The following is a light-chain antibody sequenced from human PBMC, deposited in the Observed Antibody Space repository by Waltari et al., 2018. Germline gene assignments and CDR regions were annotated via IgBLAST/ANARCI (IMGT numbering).Light chain of an antibody. CDR3: QSADSSGTNVL. V-gene: IGLV3-25*03. CDR2: KDS. CDR1: ALPKQH. J-gene: IGLJ2*01. Sequence: SYELTQPPSVSVSPGQTARITCSGDALPKQHAYWYQQKPGQAPVLVLIKDSERPSGIPDRFSGSISGKTVTLTISGVQAEDEADYYCQSADSSGTNVLFGGGTKVTVL.